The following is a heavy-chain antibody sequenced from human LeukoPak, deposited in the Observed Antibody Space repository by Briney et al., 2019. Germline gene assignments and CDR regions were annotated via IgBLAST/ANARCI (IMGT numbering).Heavy chain of an antibody. Sequence: GGSLRLSCAASGFTFSSYAIHWVRQAPGKGLDWVALISYDGSGQFYADSVKGRFTISRDSSTLYLQMNSLRSEDTAMYYCARGSVGTPPPFDYWGQGTLVTVSS. V-gene: IGHV3-30-3*01. D-gene: IGHD2-15*01. CDR3: ARGSVGTPPPFDY. CDR2: ISYDGSGQ. CDR1: GFTFSSYA. J-gene: IGHJ4*01.